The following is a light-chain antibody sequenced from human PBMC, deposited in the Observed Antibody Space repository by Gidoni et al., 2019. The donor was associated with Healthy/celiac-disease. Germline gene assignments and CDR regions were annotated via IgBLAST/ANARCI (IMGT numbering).Light chain of an antibody. J-gene: IGKJ1*01. CDR3: QQYGSFWT. Sequence: EIVLTQSPGTLSLSPGERATLSCRASQSVSSSYLAWYQPKPGQAPRLLIYGASSRATGIPDRFSGSGSGTDFTLTISRLEPEDFAVYYCQQYGSFWTFGQGTKVEIK. V-gene: IGKV3-20*01. CDR2: GAS. CDR1: QSVSSSY.